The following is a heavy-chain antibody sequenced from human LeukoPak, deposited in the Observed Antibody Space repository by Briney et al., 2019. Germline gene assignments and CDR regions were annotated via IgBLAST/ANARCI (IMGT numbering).Heavy chain of an antibody. D-gene: IGHD3-22*01. CDR2: ISSSSSYI. Sequence: GGSLRLSCAASGFTFSSYSMNWVRQAPGKGLEWVSSISSSSSYIYYADSVKGRFTISRDNAKYSLYLQMNSLRAEDTAVYYWASGYYYDGSGFCGFDYWGQGTLVTVSS. V-gene: IGHV3-21*01. CDR3: ASGYYYDGSGFCGFDY. CDR1: GFTFSSYS. J-gene: IGHJ4*02.